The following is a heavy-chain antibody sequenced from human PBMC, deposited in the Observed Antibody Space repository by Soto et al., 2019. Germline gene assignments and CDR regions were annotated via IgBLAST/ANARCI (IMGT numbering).Heavy chain of an antibody. J-gene: IGHJ4*02. D-gene: IGHD6-19*01. CDR2: INHSGST. CDR3: ARGIAVASFRNYYFDY. Sequence: QVQLQQWGAGLLKPSETLSLTCAVYGGSFSGYYWSWIRQPPGKGLEWIGEINHSGSTNYNPSLKSRVTISVDTSKNQFSLKLSSVTAADTAVYYCARGIAVASFRNYYFDYWGQGTLVTVSS. V-gene: IGHV4-34*01. CDR1: GGSFSGYY.